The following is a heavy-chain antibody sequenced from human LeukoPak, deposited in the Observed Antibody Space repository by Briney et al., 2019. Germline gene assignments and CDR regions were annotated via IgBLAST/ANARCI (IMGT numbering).Heavy chain of an antibody. V-gene: IGHV3-21*01. Sequence: PGGSLRLSYAASGFTLRRYSMNGVRQAPGKGLEWVSFISSSSSYIYYADSVKGRFTISRDNAKNSLYLQMNSLRAEDTAVYYCARVYRSSWYGGIYYYHGMDVWGQGTTVTVSS. D-gene: IGHD6-13*01. J-gene: IGHJ6*02. CDR3: ARVYRSSWYGGIYYYHGMDV. CDR2: ISSSSSYI. CDR1: GFTLRRYS.